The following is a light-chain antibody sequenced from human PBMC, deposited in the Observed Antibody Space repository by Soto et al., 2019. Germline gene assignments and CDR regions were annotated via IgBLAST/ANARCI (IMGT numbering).Light chain of an antibody. J-gene: IGKJ1*01. CDR1: QDIAGF. CDR2: TAS. CDR3: QQAYSFPIT. Sequence: IQATPSPSSVSASVGGRVTITCLASQDIAGFLAWYQHKPGRAPELLIRTASSLQSGVPSRFSGSGSGTDFTLTINSLQPEDSATYYCQQAYSFPITFGQGTKVDIK. V-gene: IGKV1D-12*01.